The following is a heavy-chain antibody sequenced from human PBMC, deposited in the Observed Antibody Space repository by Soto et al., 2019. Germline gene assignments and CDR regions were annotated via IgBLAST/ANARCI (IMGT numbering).Heavy chain of an antibody. Sequence: EVQLVESGGGLVQPGGSLRLSCAASGFTFSSYDMHWVRQATGKGLEWVSAIGTAGDTYYPGSVKGRFTISRENAKNSLYLQMNSLRAGDTAVYYCARSPPGGDHYYYGLDVWGQGTTVTVSS. J-gene: IGHJ6*02. D-gene: IGHD2-21*01. CDR3: ARSPPGGDHYYYGLDV. V-gene: IGHV3-13*04. CDR2: IGTAGDT. CDR1: GFTFSSYD.